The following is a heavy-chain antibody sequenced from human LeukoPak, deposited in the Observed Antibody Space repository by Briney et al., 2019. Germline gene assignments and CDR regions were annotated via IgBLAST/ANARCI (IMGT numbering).Heavy chain of an antibody. CDR3: AREKMTYYDFWSGYYYFDY. CDR1: GFTFSSYE. Sequence: GGSLRLSCAASGFTFSSYEMNWVRQAPGKGQEWVSYISSSGSTIYYADSVKGRFTISRDNAKNSLYLQMNSLRAEDTAVYYCAREKMTYYDFWSGYYYFDYWGQGTLVTVSS. J-gene: IGHJ4*02. D-gene: IGHD3-3*01. V-gene: IGHV3-48*03. CDR2: ISSSGSTI.